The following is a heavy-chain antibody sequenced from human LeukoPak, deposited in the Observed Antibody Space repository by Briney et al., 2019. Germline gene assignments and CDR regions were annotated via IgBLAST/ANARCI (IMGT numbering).Heavy chain of an antibody. CDR2: ISSSGSTI. D-gene: IGHD4-11*01. CDR3: ARVYDYRFDY. CDR1: GFTFSSYG. Sequence: GGSLRLSCAASGFTFSSYGMNWVRQAPGKGLEWVSYISSSGSTIYYADSVKGRFTISRDNAKNSLYLQMNSLRAEDTAVYYCARVYDYRFDYWGQGTLVTVSS. J-gene: IGHJ4*02. V-gene: IGHV3-48*03.